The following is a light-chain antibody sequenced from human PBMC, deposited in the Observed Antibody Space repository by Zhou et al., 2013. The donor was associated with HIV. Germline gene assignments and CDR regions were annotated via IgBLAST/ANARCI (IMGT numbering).Light chain of an antibody. CDR1: QTIATY. CDR2: TAS. CDR3: QQSYNTPLT. Sequence: DVQMTQSPPSLSASVGDRVTITCRASQTIATYLNWYQQTPGKAPNLLIYTASSLQSGVPSRFRGSGSGTDFTLTISSLQPEDFATYYCQQSYNTPLTFGGGTKVEIK. J-gene: IGKJ4*01. V-gene: IGKV1-39*01.